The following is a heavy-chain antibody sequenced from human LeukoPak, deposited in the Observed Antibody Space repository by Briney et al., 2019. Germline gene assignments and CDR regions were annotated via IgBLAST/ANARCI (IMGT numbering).Heavy chain of an antibody. V-gene: IGHV4-61*02. Sequence: PSQTLSLTCTVSGGSISSGSYYWSWIRQPAGKGLEWIGRIYTSGSTNYNPSLKRRVTISVDTSKNQFSLKLSSVTAADTAVYYCARGNWNYFDYWGQGTLVTVSS. D-gene: IGHD1-1*01. CDR2: IYTSGST. J-gene: IGHJ4*02. CDR1: GGSISSGSYY. CDR3: ARGNWNYFDY.